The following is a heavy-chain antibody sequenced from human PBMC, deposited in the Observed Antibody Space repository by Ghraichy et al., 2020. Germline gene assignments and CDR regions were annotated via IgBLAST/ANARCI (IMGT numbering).Heavy chain of an antibody. Sequence: SETLSLTCAVYGGSFSGYYWTWIRQPPGKGLEWIGEIHHTGSANYNPSLKSRVTISVDTSKNQFSLRLSSVIAADTAVYYCASTGSADWGQGTLVTVSS. CDR1: GGSFSGYY. V-gene: IGHV4-34*01. D-gene: IGHD1-14*01. J-gene: IGHJ4*02. CDR2: IHHTGSA. CDR3: ASTGSAD.